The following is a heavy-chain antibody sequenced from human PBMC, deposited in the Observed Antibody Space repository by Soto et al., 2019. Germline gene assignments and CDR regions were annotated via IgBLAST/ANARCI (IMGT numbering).Heavy chain of an antibody. J-gene: IGHJ3*02. D-gene: IGHD6-19*01. V-gene: IGHV3-15*01. CDR2: IKSKTDGGTT. CDR3: TTASVADLAMDAFDI. Sequence: GGSLRLSCAASGFTFSNAWMSWVRQAPGKGLEWVGRIKSKTDGGTTDYAAPVKGRFTISRDDSKNTLYLQMNSLKTEDTAVYYCTTASVADLAMDAFDIWGQGTMVTVSS. CDR1: GFTFSNAW.